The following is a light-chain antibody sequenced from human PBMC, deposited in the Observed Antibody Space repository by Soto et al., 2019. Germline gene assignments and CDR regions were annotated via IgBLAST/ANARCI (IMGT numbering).Light chain of an antibody. CDR2: GES. CDR1: QSVSSN. V-gene: IGKV3-15*01. Sequence: IVMTHFPATLSLSPGERATLSCSASQSVSSNLYWYQQKPGQATRLLIYGESTRATGIPSMLSGSGSGTEFTLTISSLQSEDFAVYYCQQYNNWPRTFGQGTKVDIK. J-gene: IGKJ1*01. CDR3: QQYNNWPRT.